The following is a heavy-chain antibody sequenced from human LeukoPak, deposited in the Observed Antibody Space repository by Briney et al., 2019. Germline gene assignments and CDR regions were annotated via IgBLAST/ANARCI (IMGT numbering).Heavy chain of an antibody. D-gene: IGHD3/OR15-3a*01. J-gene: IGHJ4*02. CDR2: IYYSGST. Sequence: SETLSLTCTVSGGSISSSSYYWGWIHQPPGKGLEWIGSIYYSGSTYYNPSLKSRVTISVDTSKNQFSLKLSSVTAADTAVYYCARQTGSGLFTLPGGQGTLVTVSS. CDR3: ARQTGSGLFTLP. V-gene: IGHV4-39*07. CDR1: GGSISSSSYY.